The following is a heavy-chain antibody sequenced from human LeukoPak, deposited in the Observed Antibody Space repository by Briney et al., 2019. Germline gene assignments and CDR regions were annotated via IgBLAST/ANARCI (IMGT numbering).Heavy chain of an antibody. CDR2: INWNSATT. J-gene: IGHJ4*02. V-gene: IGHV3-20*04. Sequence: GGSLRLSCAASGFTFDGYGMTWVRQAPGKGLEWVSGINWNSATTNYADSVKGRFTISRDNAQNSLYLEMNSLRAEDTALYYCARKTYYDFWSGYLHWGQGTLVTVSS. CDR3: ARKTYYDFWSGYLH. CDR1: GFTFDGYG. D-gene: IGHD3-3*01.